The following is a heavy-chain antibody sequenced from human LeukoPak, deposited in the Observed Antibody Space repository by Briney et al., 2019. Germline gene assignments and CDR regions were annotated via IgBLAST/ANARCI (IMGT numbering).Heavy chain of an antibody. J-gene: IGHJ4*02. CDR1: GFTFSSYS. Sequence: GSLRLSCAASGFTFSSYSMNWVRQPPGKGLEWIGEINHSGSTNYNPSLKSRVTISVDTSKNQFSLKLSSVTAADTAVYYCASMPGYCSGGSCYPGAHWGQGTLVTVSS. V-gene: IGHV4-34*01. CDR2: INHSGST. CDR3: ASMPGYCSGGSCYPGAH. D-gene: IGHD2-15*01.